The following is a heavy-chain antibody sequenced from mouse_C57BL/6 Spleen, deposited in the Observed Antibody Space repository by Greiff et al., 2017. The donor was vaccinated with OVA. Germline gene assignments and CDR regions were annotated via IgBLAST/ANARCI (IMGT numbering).Heavy chain of an antibody. CDR3: ARRGRIPYFDY. CDR1: GFSLTSYG. Sequence: VQLQQSGPGLVQPSQSLSITCTVSGFSLTSYGVHWVRQSPGKGLEWLGVIWSGGSTDYNAAFISRLGISKDNSKSQVFLKMNSLQADDTAIYYCARRGRIPYFDYWGQGTTLTVSS. V-gene: IGHV2-2*01. J-gene: IGHJ2*01. CDR2: IWSGGST.